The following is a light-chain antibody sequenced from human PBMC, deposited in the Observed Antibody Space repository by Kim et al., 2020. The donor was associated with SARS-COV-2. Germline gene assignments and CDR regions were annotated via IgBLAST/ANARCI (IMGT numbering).Light chain of an antibody. V-gene: IGKV3-15*01. CDR3: HQYNNWPLT. J-gene: IGKJ4*01. Sequence: FVSPGERATLSCRASQSVSSNLAWYQQKPGQTPRLLIYGASTRATGIPARFSGSGSGTEFTLTISSLQSEDFAVYYCHQYNNWPLTFGGGTKVEI. CDR1: QSVSSN. CDR2: GAS.